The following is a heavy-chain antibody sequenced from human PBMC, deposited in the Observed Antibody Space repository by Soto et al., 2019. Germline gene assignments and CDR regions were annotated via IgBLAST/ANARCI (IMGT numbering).Heavy chain of an antibody. J-gene: IGHJ4*02. Sequence: SATLSLTCTVSGGSISSYYWSWIRQPPGKGLEWIGYIYYSGSTNYNPSLKSRVTISVDTSKNQFSLKLSSVTAADTAVYYCARVTYYDFWSGYDYWGQGTLVTVSS. CDR3: ARVTYYDFWSGYDY. CDR2: IYYSGST. CDR1: GGSISSYY. V-gene: IGHV4-59*01. D-gene: IGHD3-3*01.